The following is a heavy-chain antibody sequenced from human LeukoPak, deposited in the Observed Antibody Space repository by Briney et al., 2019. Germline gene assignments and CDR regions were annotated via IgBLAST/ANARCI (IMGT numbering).Heavy chain of an antibody. J-gene: IGHJ4*02. CDR3: ARDLGNYYDSSGYSQEARFDY. D-gene: IGHD3-22*01. V-gene: IGHV1-18*04. Sequence: GASVKVSCKASGYTFTGYYMHWVRQAPGQGLEWMGWISAYNGNTNYAQKLQGRVTMTTDTSTSTAYMELRSLRSDDTAVYYCARDLGNYYDSSGYSQEARFDYWGQGTLVTVSS. CDR2: ISAYNGNT. CDR1: GYTFTGYY.